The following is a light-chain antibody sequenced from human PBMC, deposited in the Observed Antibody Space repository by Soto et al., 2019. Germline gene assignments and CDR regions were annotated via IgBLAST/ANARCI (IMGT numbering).Light chain of an antibody. CDR2: EVT. V-gene: IGLV2-8*01. J-gene: IGLJ3*02. Sequence: QSALTQPPSASGSPGQSVTISCTGTSSDVGAYQYVSWYQQYPGKAPKLMIYEVTKRPSGGPDRFSGSKSGNTASLTVSGLQAEEAADYYCTSYVGNDIWVFGGGTQLTVL. CDR3: TSYVGNDIWV. CDR1: SSDVGAYQY.